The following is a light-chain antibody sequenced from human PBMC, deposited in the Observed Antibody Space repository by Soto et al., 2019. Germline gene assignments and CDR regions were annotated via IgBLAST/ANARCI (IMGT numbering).Light chain of an antibody. V-gene: IGKV3D-15*01. CDR1: QSVSTN. J-gene: IGKJ1*01. CDR2: GAS. CDR3: QQYDKWPET. Sequence: EVVMTQSPATVSVSPGEIATLSCRASQSVSTNLAWYQQKPGQAPRLLIYGASGRATAIPARFSGSGSWTDFTLTISSLQSEDCAIYYCQQYDKWPETFGQGTKVEIK.